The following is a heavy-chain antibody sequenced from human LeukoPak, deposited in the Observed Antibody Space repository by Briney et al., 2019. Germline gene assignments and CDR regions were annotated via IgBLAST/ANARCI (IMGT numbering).Heavy chain of an antibody. Sequence: PGESLKISCMGSGYSFTNYWIGWVRQVPGSGLEWMGVIYPSDSDTRYSPSFQGQVTISADKSINTAYLQWSILKASGTAMYYCARQRDSGFDFDSWGQGTLVTVSS. CDR3: ARQRDSGFDFDS. CDR2: IYPSDSDT. D-gene: IGHD5-12*01. CDR1: GYSFTNYW. V-gene: IGHV5-51*01. J-gene: IGHJ4*02.